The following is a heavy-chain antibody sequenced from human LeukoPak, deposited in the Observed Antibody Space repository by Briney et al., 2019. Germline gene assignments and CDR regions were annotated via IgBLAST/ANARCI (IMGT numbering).Heavy chain of an antibody. CDR3: ARDYGSGSGGFDY. J-gene: IGHJ4*02. D-gene: IGHD3-10*01. V-gene: IGHV3-7*03. CDR1: GFTFSTYW. CDR2: IEEYGSEI. Sequence: GGSLRLSCAASGFTFSTYWMGWVRQAPGKGLEWVANIEEYGSEIHYVDSVKGRFTISRDNTKTSLYLQMNSLRAEDTAVYYCARDYGSGSGGFDYWGQGTLVTVSS.